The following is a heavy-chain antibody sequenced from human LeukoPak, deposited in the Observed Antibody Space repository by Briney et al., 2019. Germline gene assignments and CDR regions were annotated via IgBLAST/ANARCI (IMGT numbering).Heavy chain of an antibody. CDR1: GFSFSNFA. V-gene: IGHV3-23*01. CDR2: ISGSGGTT. D-gene: IGHD3-10*01. CDR3: AKTDGSGSFYNXSXX. Sequence: GGSLRLSCAASGFSFSNFAMSWVRQAPGKGLEWVSGISGSGGTTYYADSMKGRFTISRDNSKSTLYLQMSSLRAEDTAAYHCAKTDGSGSFYNXSXXWGQXXLVT. J-gene: IGHJ1*01.